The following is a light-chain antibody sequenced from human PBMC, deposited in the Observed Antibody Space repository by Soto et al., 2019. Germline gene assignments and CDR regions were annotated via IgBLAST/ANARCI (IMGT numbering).Light chain of an antibody. J-gene: IGLJ3*02. Sequence: QSVLPQPPSGSGAPGQRGTLSCTGSSSNFGARYDVHWYQHIPGKAPKLIIFGNTNRPSGVPDRFSGSRSGTSASLVIAGLQPEDEAHYYCQSYDTRLGAELFGGGTQLTVL. CDR1: SSNFGARYD. CDR3: QSYDTRLGAEL. V-gene: IGLV1-40*01. CDR2: GNT.